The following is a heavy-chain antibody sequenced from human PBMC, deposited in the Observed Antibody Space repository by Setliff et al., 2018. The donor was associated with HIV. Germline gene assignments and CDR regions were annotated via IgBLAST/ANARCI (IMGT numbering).Heavy chain of an antibody. D-gene: IGHD5-18*01. CDR1: GDSISSGSYY. CDR3: ARSPGVDTNMAFDY. Sequence: PSETLSLTCSASGDSISSGSYYWSWIRLPAGKGLEWIGQIHTTGSTNYNPSLKSRVTISMDTSKNQFSLNLNSVTAADTAVYYCARSPGVDTNMAFDYWGQGTLVTVSS. CDR2: IHTTGST. V-gene: IGHV4-61*09. J-gene: IGHJ4*02.